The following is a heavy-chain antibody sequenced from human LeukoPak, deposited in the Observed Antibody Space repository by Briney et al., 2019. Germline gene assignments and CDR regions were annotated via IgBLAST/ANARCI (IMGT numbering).Heavy chain of an antibody. Sequence: SETLSLTCAVYGGSFSGYYWSWIRQPPGKGLEWIGEISHSGSTNYNPSLKSRVTISVDTSKNQFSLKLSSVTAADTAVYYCARVLGLTGFDYWGQGTLVTVSS. J-gene: IGHJ4*02. CDR1: GGSFSGYY. CDR3: ARVLGLTGFDY. CDR2: ISHSGST. V-gene: IGHV4-34*01. D-gene: IGHD7-27*01.